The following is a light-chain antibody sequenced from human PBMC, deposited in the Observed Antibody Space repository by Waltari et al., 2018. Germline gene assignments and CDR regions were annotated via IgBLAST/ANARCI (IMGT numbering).Light chain of an antibody. CDR2: LGS. CDR3: MQALQTPT. Sequence: DIVMTQSPLSLPVTPGEPASISCRPSQSLLHSNGYNYLDWYLQKPGQSPHLLIYLGSNPASGVPDRFSGSGSGTDFTLKISRVEAEDVGVYYCMQALQTPTFGQGTRLEIK. V-gene: IGKV2-28*01. CDR1: QSLLHSNGYNY. J-gene: IGKJ5*01.